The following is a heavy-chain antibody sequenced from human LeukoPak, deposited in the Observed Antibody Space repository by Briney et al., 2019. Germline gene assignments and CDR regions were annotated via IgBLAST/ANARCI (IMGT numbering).Heavy chain of an antibody. V-gene: IGHV4-34*01. D-gene: IGHD3-9*01. CDR3: ARSWGTGPRGNYDILTGHDY. CDR1: GGSFSGYY. J-gene: IGHJ4*02. Sequence: AETLSLTCAVYGGSFSGYYGSWIRQPPGKGLEWSGEINHSGSTNYNPPLKRRVTISVDTSKHQFSLKLSSVTAADTAVYYCARSWGTGPRGNYDILTGHDYWGQGTLVTVSS. CDR2: INHSGST.